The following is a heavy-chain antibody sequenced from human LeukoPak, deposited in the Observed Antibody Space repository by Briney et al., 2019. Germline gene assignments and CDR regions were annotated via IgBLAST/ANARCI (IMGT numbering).Heavy chain of an antibody. V-gene: IGHV4-34*01. Sequence: SETLSLTCAVYGGSFSGYYRSWIRQPPGKGLEWIGEINHSGSTNYNPSLKSRVTISVDTSKNQFSLKLSSVTAADTAVYYCARNRQDPQYYYHSSGYYQTYYFDYWGQGTLVTVSS. J-gene: IGHJ4*02. D-gene: IGHD3-22*01. CDR1: GGSFSGYY. CDR2: INHSGST. CDR3: ARNRQDPQYYYHSSGYYQTYYFDY.